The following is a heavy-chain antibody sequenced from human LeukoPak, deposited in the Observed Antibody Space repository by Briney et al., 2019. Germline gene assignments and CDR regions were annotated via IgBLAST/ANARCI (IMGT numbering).Heavy chain of an antibody. V-gene: IGHV3-23*01. J-gene: IGHJ4*02. Sequence: GGSLRLSCAASGFTFSSYVMSWVRQAPGKGLEWVSAISGSGGSTYYADSVKGRFTISRDNSKNTLYLQMNSLRAEDTAVYYCAKVPHYYDSSGYLSHYFDYWGQGTLVTVSS. CDR2: ISGSGGST. CDR3: AKVPHYYDSSGYLSHYFDY. D-gene: IGHD3-22*01. CDR1: GFTFSSYV.